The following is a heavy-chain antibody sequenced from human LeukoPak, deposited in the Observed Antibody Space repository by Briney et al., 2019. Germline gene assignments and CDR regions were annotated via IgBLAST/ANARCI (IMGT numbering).Heavy chain of an antibody. D-gene: IGHD3-22*01. CDR2: ISYDGSNK. J-gene: IGHJ4*02. CDR1: GFTFSSYA. Sequence: PGRSLRLSCAASGFTFSSYAMHWVRQAPGKGLEWVAVISYDGSNKYYADSVKGRFTISRDNSKNTLYLQMSSLRAEDTAVYYCARGTDSSGYYRAYYFDYWGQGTLVTVSS. V-gene: IGHV3-30-3*01. CDR3: ARGTDSSGYYRAYYFDY.